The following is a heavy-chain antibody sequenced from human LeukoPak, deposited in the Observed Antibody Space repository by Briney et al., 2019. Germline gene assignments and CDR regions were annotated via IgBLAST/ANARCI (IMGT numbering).Heavy chain of an antibody. V-gene: IGHV3-30*02. D-gene: IGHD3-22*01. J-gene: IGHJ5*02. CDR2: IRPDGINK. Sequence: GGSLRLSCAASGFTFSNYGMHWVRQAPGKGLEWVAFIRPDGINKYHADSVKGRFTISRDNSKNTLNLQMNSLRAEDTAVYYCARDLGQYYDTSDNWFDPWGQGTLVTVSS. CDR3: ARDLGQYYDTSDNWFDP. CDR1: GFTFSNYG.